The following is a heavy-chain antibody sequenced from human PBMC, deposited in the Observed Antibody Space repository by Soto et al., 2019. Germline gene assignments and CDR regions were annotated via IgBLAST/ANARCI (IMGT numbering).Heavy chain of an antibody. Sequence: GGSLRLSCASSGFTFSDYYMSWIRQAPGKGLEWVSYISSSGSTIYYADSVKGRFTISRDNAKNSLYLQMNSLRAEDTAVYYCASGAFSSTVGIDYWGQGTLVTAPQ. D-gene: IGHD4-17*01. V-gene: IGHV3-11*01. J-gene: IGHJ4*02. CDR2: ISSSGSTI. CDR1: GFTFSDYY. CDR3: ASGAFSSTVGIDY.